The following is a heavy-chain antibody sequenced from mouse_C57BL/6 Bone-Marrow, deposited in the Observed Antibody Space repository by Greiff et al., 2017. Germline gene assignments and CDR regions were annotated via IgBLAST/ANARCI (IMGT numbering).Heavy chain of an antibody. CDR1: GFTFSDYY. V-gene: IGHV5-12*01. Sequence: EVMLVESGGGLVQPGGSLKLSCAASGFTFSDYYMYWVRQTPEKRLEWVAYISNGCGSTYYPDTVKGRFTISRDNAKNTLYLQMSRLKSEDTAMYYCMMSYYGMDYWGQGTSVTVSS. J-gene: IGHJ4*01. D-gene: IGHD1-1*01. CDR2: ISNGCGST. CDR3: MMSYYGMDY.